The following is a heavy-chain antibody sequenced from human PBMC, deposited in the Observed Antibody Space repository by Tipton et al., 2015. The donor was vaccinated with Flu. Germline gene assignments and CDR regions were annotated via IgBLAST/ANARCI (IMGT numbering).Heavy chain of an antibody. D-gene: IGHD3-22*01. CDR3: ARVHMIVVTSIVAFDV. J-gene: IGHJ3*01. CDR1: GYSMTTNYY. CDR2: INHSGKN. Sequence: TLSLTCDVSGYSMTTNYYWGWIRQPPGKGLEWIGSINHSGKNFYTPSLKSRVTISVDTSKNQVSLEMKSVTAADTAVYYCARVHMIVVTSIVAFDVWGRGTRVTVSA. V-gene: IGHV4-38-2*01.